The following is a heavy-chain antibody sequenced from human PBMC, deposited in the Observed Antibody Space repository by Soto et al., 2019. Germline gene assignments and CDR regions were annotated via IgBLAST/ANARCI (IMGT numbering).Heavy chain of an antibody. Sequence: GGSLRLSCAASGFTFSSYSMNWVRQAPGKGLEWVSSISSSSSYIYYADSVKGRFTISRDNAKNSLYLQMNSLRAEDTAVYYCARDPGSYDYHIDYWGQGTLVTVSS. J-gene: IGHJ4*02. CDR3: ARDPGSYDYHIDY. D-gene: IGHD4-17*01. CDR2: ISSSSSYI. V-gene: IGHV3-21*01. CDR1: GFTFSSYS.